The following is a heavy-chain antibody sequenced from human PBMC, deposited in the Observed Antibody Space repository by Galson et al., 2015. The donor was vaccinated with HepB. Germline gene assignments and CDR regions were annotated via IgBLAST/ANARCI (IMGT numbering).Heavy chain of an antibody. D-gene: IGHD2-8*01. CDR2: IYYSGST. V-gene: IGHV4-39*01. CDR3: ATCTVATRFDP. Sequence: ETLSLTCTVSGGSISSSSYYWGWIRQPPGKGLEWIGSIYYSGSTYYNPSLKSRVTISVDTSKNQFSLKLSSVTAADTAVYYCATCTVATRFDPWGQGTLVTVSS. CDR1: GGSISSSSYY. J-gene: IGHJ5*02.